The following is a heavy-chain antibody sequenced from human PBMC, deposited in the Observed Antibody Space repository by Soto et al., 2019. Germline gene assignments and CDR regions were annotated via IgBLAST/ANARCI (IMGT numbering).Heavy chain of an antibody. V-gene: IGHV1-18*01. CDR2: ISAYNGNT. J-gene: IGHJ6*02. CDR3: AREGDSSGFYYYYYYGMDV. D-gene: IGHD3-22*01. Sequence: ASVKVSCKASGYTFTSYGISCVRQAPGQGLEWMGWISAYNGNTNYAQKLQGRVTMTTDTSTSTAYMELRSLRSDDTAVYYCAREGDSSGFYYYYYYGMDVWGQGTTVTVSS. CDR1: GYTFTSYG.